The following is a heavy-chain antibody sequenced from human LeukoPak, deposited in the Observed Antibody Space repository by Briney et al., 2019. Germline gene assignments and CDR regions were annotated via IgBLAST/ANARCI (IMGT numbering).Heavy chain of an antibody. Sequence: TGRSLRLSCAASGFTFSSYGMHWVRQAPGKGLEWVAVISYVGSNKYYADSVKGRFTISRDNSKNTLYLQMNSLRAEDTAVYYCANGPADFWSGYYDFDYWGQGTLVTVSS. CDR3: ANGPADFWSGYYDFDY. CDR1: GFTFSSYG. CDR2: ISYVGSNK. D-gene: IGHD3-3*01. V-gene: IGHV3-30*18. J-gene: IGHJ4*02.